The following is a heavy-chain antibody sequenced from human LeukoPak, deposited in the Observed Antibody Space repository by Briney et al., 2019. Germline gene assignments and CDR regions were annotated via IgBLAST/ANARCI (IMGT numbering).Heavy chain of an antibody. Sequence: SVKVSCKASGGTFSSYTISWVRQAPGQGLEWMGRIIPILGIANYAQKFQGRVTITADKSTSTAYMELSSLRSEDPAVYYCARDGTNLAVVVPAYYYYYMDVWGKGTTVTVSS. CDR3: ARDGTNLAVVVPAYYYYYMDV. D-gene: IGHD2-2*01. V-gene: IGHV1-69*04. CDR1: GGTFSSYT. CDR2: IIPILGIA. J-gene: IGHJ6*03.